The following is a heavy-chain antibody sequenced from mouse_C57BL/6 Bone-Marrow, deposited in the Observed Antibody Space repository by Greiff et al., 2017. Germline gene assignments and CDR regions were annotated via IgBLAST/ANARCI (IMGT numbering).Heavy chain of an antibody. CDR2: ISNGGGST. V-gene: IGHV5-12*01. CDR1: GFTFSDYY. J-gene: IGHJ3*01. Sequence: EVQRVESGGGLVQPGGSLKLSCAASGFTFSDYYMYWVRQTPEKRLEWVAYISNGGGSTYYPDTVKGRFTISRDNAKNTLYLQMSRLKSEDTAMYYCARPEFAYWGQGTLVTVSA. CDR3: ARPEFAY.